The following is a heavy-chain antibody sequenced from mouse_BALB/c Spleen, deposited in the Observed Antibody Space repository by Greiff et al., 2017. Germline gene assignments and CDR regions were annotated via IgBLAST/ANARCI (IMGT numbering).Heavy chain of an antibody. V-gene: IGHV1S81*02. Sequence: VQLQQPGAELVKPGASVKLSCKASGYTFTSYYMYWVKQRPGQGLEWIGEINPSNGGTNFNEKFKSKATLTVDKSSSTAYMQLSSLTSEDSAVYYCTRDHGSSLFAYWGQGTLVTVSA. D-gene: IGHD1-1*01. CDR1: GYTFTSYY. CDR3: TRDHGSSLFAY. J-gene: IGHJ3*01. CDR2: INPSNGGT.